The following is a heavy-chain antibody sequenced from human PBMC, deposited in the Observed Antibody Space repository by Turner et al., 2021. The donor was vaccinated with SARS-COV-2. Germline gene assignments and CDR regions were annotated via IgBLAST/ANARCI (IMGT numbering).Heavy chain of an antibody. J-gene: IGHJ4*02. CDR3: ARINSGGFDY. D-gene: IGHD3-10*01. Sequence: VQLVQSGAGGKKPGSSGKVSCKASGGTFSSYPITWVRQAPGQGLEWMGRIIPILGIANYAQKFQGRVTITADKSTSTAYMELSSLRSEDTAVYYCARINSGGFDYWGRGTLVTVSS. V-gene: IGHV1-69*04. CDR1: GGTFSSYP. CDR2: IIPILGIA.